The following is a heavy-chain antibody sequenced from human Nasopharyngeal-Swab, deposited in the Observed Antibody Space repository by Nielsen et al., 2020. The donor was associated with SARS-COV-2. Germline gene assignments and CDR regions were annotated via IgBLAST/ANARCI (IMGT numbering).Heavy chain of an antibody. Sequence: GASLKISCKGSGSSFTSYWIGWVRQMPGKGLEWMGIIYPGDSATRYSPSFQGRVTISADKSISTAYLQWSSLKASNTAMYYCARILQGSGVYGMDVWGQGTTVTVSS. CDR3: ARILQGSGVYGMDV. V-gene: IGHV5-51*01. CDR1: GSSFTSYW. CDR2: IYPGDSAT. J-gene: IGHJ6*02. D-gene: IGHD3-10*01.